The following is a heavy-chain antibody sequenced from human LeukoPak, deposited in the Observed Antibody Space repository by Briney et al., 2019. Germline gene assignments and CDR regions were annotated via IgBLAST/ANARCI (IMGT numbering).Heavy chain of an antibody. Sequence: SETLSLTCTVSGGSISSSSYYWSWIRQPAGKGLEWIGRIYTSGSTNYNPSLKSRVTISVDTSKNQFSLKLSSVTAADTAVYYCAREGGSYLPTDYWGQGTLVTVSS. CDR1: GGSISSSSYY. D-gene: IGHD1-26*01. CDR2: IYTSGST. V-gene: IGHV4-61*02. CDR3: AREGGSYLPTDY. J-gene: IGHJ4*02.